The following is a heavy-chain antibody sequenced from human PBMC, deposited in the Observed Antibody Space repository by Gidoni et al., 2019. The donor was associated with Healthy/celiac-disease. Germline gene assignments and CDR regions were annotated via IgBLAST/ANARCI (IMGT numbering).Heavy chain of an antibody. CDR1: GFTFSSYG. CDR2: IRYDGSNK. Sequence: QVQLVESGGGVVQPGGSLRLPCAASGFTFSSYGMHWVRQAPGKGLEWVAFIRYDGSNKYYADSVKGRFTISRDNSKNTLYLQMNSLRAEDTAVYYCAKSDYYGSGSYYLFDYWGQGTLVTVSS. D-gene: IGHD3-10*01. CDR3: AKSDYYGSGSYYLFDY. J-gene: IGHJ4*02. V-gene: IGHV3-30*02.